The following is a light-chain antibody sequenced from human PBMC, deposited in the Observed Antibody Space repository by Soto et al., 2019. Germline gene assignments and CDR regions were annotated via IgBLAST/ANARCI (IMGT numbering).Light chain of an antibody. J-gene: IGKJ1*01. Sequence: EIVLKRSPGTLSLSPGERATLSCRASQSVSSSYLAWYQQKPGQAPTLLIYGASSRATGIPDRFSDSGSGTDFTLTISRLEPEDFAVYYCQQYGSSPRTFGQGTKVDIK. CDR3: QQYGSSPRT. CDR2: GAS. CDR1: QSVSSSY. V-gene: IGKV3-20*01.